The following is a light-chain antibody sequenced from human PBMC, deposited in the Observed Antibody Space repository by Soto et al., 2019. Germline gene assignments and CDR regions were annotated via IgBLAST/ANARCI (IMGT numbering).Light chain of an antibody. V-gene: IGKV1-5*01. J-gene: IGKJ3*01. CDR3: QQYNSYSQFT. Sequence: DIQMTQSPSTLSASVGDRVTITCRASQSISSWLAWYQQKPGKAPKLLIYDASSLESGVPSRFSGSGSGTEFTLTISCLQPDDVATYYCQQYNSYSQFTFGPGTKVDI. CDR2: DAS. CDR1: QSISSW.